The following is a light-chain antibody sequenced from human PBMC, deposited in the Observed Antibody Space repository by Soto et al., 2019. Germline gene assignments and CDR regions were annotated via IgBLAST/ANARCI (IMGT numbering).Light chain of an antibody. CDR3: QQYYTTPLT. CDR1: QSISSW. CDR2: DAS. V-gene: IGKV1-5*01. J-gene: IGKJ4*01. Sequence: DIQMTQSPSTPASVGARVTITCRASQSISSWLAWYQQKLGRAPRLLIYDASRLESGVPSRFSGSGSGSDFTLTISSLQAEDVAVYYCQQYYTTPLTFGGGTKVDI.